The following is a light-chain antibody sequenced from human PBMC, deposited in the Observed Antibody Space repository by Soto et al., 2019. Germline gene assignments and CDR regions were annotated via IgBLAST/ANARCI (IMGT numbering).Light chain of an antibody. CDR3: QQYDNWPWT. CDR1: QTVSSS. Sequence: EIVLTQSPGTLSLSPGERATLSCRASQTVSSSLAWYQQKPGQAPRLLIHGASTRAPGFPARFSGSGSGTDFTLTISSLQSEDFAVYYCQQYDNWPWTFGQGTKVDIK. CDR2: GAS. J-gene: IGKJ1*01. V-gene: IGKV3-15*01.